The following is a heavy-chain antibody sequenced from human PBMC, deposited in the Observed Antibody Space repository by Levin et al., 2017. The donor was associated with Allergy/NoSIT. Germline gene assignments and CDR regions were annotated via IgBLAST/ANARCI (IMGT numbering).Heavy chain of an antibody. V-gene: IGHV1-18*01. CDR2: ISAYNGNT. D-gene: IGHD6-19*01. CDR1: GYTFTSYG. CDR3: ARLEIAVAGPATNYYYDYGMDV. J-gene: IGHJ6*02. Sequence: ASVKVSCKASGYTFTSYGISWVRQAPGQGLEWMGWISAYNGNTNYAQKLQGRVTMTTDTSTSTAYMELRSLRSDDTAVYYCARLEIAVAGPATNYYYDYGMDVWGQGTTVTVSS.